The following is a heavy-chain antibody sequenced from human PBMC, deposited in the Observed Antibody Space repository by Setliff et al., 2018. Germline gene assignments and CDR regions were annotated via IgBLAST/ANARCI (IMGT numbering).Heavy chain of an antibody. J-gene: IGHJ3*02. CDR2: ISGYNGHT. D-gene: IGHD1-26*01. Sequence: ASVKVSCKAYGYTFSRNYITWVRQAPGRGLEWMGWISGYNGHTNYAQKLQGRVTMTRDTSTSTAYMELSSLRSEDTAVYYCASWWEGAFDIWGQGTMVTVSS. CDR1: GYTFSRNY. V-gene: IGHV1-18*01. CDR3: ASWWEGAFDI.